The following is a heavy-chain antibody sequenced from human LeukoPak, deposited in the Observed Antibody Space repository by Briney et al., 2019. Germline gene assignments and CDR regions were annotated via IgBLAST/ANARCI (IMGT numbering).Heavy chain of an antibody. CDR3: AREIIAAAGTWVFSNWLDP. CDR2: ISYDGSNK. CDR1: GFTFSSYA. J-gene: IGHJ5*02. V-gene: IGHV3-30*04. D-gene: IGHD6-13*01. Sequence: HPGRSLRLSCAASGFTFSSYAMHWVRQAPGKGLEWVAVISYDGSNKYYADSVKGRFTISRDNSKNTLYLQMNSLRAEDTAVYYCAREIIAAAGTWVFSNWLDPWGQGTLVTVSS.